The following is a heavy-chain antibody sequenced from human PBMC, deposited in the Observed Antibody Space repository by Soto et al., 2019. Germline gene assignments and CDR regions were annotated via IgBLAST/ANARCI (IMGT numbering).Heavy chain of an antibody. CDR2: IHVSGST. Sequence: KPSETLSLTCTVSGGSVSSGGYQWTWIRQPPGKGLEWIGYIHVSGSTNDNPSLKGRVTMSIDTSKNQFSLKLSSVTAADTAVYYCARDGHGMDVWGQGTKVTVSS. CDR1: GGSVSSGGYQ. CDR3: ARDGHGMDV. J-gene: IGHJ6*02. V-gene: IGHV4-61*08.